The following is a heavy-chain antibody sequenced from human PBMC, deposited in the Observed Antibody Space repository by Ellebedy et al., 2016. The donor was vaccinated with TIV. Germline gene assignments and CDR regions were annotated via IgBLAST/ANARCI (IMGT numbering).Heavy chain of an antibody. CDR2: ISGSGGST. J-gene: IGHJ2*01. Sequence: GESLKISXAASGFTFSSYAMSWVRQAPGKGLEWVSAISGSGGSTYYADSVKGRFTISRDNSKNTLYLQMNSLRAEDTAVYYCAKVVPPGRREGWYFDLWGRGTLVTVSS. V-gene: IGHV3-23*01. D-gene: IGHD3-16*02. CDR3: AKVVPPGRREGWYFDL. CDR1: GFTFSSYA.